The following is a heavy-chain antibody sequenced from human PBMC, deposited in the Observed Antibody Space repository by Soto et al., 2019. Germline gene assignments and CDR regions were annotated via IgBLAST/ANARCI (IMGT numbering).Heavy chain of an antibody. CDR2: ISGSGGST. CDR3: ATLWFGEPYFDY. CDR1: GFTFCSYA. D-gene: IGHD3-10*01. V-gene: IGHV3-23*01. Sequence: GGSLRLSCAASGFTFCSYAMSWVRQAPGKGLEWVSAISGSGGSTYYADSVKGRFTISRDNSKNTLYLQMNSLRAEDTAVYYCATLWFGEPYFDYWGQGTLVTVSS. J-gene: IGHJ4*02.